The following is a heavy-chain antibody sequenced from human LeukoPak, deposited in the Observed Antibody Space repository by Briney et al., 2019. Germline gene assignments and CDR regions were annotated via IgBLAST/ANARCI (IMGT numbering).Heavy chain of an antibody. CDR2: ISAYNGNT. CDR3: ARVRGTYSSKKTFDY. CDR1: GYTFTSYG. V-gene: IGHV1-18*01. J-gene: IGHJ4*02. D-gene: IGHD6-19*01. Sequence: ASVKVSCKASGYTFTSYGISWVRQAPGQGLEWMGWISAYNGNTNYAQKLQGRVTMTTDTSTSTAYMELRSLRSDDTAVYYCARVRGTYSSKKTFDYWGQGTLVTVSS.